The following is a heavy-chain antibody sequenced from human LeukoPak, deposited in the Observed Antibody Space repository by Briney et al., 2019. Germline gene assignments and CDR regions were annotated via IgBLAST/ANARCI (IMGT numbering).Heavy chain of an antibody. CDR3: ARTGIAVAGTVY. CDR1: GYTFTGYY. Sequence: ASVKVSCKASGYTFTGYYMHWVRQAPGQELEWMGRINPNSGGTNYAQKFQGRVTMTRDTSISTAYMELSRLRSDDTAVYYCARTGIAVAGTVYWGQGTLVTVSS. D-gene: IGHD6-19*01. CDR2: INPNSGGT. J-gene: IGHJ4*02. V-gene: IGHV1-2*06.